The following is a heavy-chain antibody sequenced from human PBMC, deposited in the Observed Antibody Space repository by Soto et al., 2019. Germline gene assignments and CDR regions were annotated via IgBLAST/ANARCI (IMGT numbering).Heavy chain of an antibody. CDR1: GFTFGGYW. Sequence: DVQLVESGGGLVQPGGSLRLSCAASGFTFGGYWMSWVRQAPGKGLEWVANIHQEGTEKYYVDSVKGRFTTSRDNAKDSLYMHMNRLRADDTAVYYCALIAVRTLYNGLDVWGQGTTVTVFS. V-gene: IGHV3-7*01. CDR2: IHQEGTEK. D-gene: IGHD3-10*01. CDR3: ALIAVRTLYNGLDV. J-gene: IGHJ6*02.